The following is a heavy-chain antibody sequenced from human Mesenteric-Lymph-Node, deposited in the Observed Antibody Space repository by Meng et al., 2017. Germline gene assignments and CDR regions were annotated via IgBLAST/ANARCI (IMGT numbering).Heavy chain of an antibody. CDR3: AKTPTTSWVGGWFDP. Sequence: QVYLVQSGVEGKKPGASVKVSCKASGYTFTNYGITWVRQAPGQGLEWMGWVSSFNGDTNYAPKFQGRVTMTTDRSTTTAYMELRSLTSEDTAVYYCAKTPTTSWVGGWFDPWGQGTLVTVSS. D-gene: IGHD2-2*01. J-gene: IGHJ5*02. V-gene: IGHV1-18*04. CDR1: GYTFTNYG. CDR2: VSSFNGDT.